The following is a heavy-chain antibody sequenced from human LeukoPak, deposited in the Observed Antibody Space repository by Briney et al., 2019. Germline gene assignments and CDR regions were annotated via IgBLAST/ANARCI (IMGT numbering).Heavy chain of an antibody. CDR3: ARLHPHPYYFDY. V-gene: IGHV4-38-2*01. CDR1: GYSISSGYY. D-gene: IGHD4-11*01. CDR2: IYHSEST. J-gene: IGHJ4*02. Sequence: PSETLSLTCAVSGYSISSGYYWGWIRQPPGKGLEWIGSIYHSESTYYNPSLKSRVTISVDTSKNQFSLKLSSVTAADTAVYYCARLHPHPYYFDYWGQGTLVTVSS.